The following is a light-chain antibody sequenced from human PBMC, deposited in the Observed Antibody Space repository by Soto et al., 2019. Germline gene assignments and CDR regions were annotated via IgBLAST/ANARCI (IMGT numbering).Light chain of an antibody. CDR1: QSISSW. V-gene: IGKV1-5*01. J-gene: IGKJ1*01. CDR3: QQFGASLTWT. CDR2: DAS. Sequence: DIQMTQSPSTLSASVGDRVTITCRVSQSISSWLSWYQQKPGKAPKLLIYDASSLESGVPSRFSGSGSGTEFTLTISRLEPEDFAAYYCQQFGASLTWTFGQGTKVDIK.